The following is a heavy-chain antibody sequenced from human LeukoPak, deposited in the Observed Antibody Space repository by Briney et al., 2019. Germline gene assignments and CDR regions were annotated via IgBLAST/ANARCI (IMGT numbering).Heavy chain of an antibody. J-gene: IGHJ4*02. CDR1: GFTFSRYS. D-gene: IGHD3-10*01. V-gene: IGHV3-7*01. Sequence: PGGSLRLSCAASGFTFSRYSMNWVRQAPGKGLEWVANIKQDGSEKYYVDSVKGRFTISRDNAKNSLYLQMNSLRAEDTAVYYCAREIRFGELPIKGGDYWGQGTLVTVSS. CDR2: IKQDGSEK. CDR3: AREIRFGELPIKGGDY.